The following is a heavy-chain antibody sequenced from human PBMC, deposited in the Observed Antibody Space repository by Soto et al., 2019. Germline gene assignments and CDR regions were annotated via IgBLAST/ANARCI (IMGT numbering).Heavy chain of an antibody. CDR2: IYYSGST. D-gene: IGHD5-12*01. J-gene: IGHJ4*02. V-gene: IGHV4-59*08. CDR1: GGSISSYY. CDR3: ARQWLEDGYNFPIDY. Sequence: SETLSLTCTVSGGSISSYYWSWIRQPPGKGLEWIGYIYYSGSTNYNPSLKSRVTISVDTSKNQFSRKLRSVTAADTAVYYCARQWLEDGYNFPIDYWGQGTLVTVSS.